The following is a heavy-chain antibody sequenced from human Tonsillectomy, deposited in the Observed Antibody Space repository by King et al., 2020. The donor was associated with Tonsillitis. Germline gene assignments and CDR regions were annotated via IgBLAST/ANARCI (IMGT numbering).Heavy chain of an antibody. CDR3: ARDPSSGLFFYY. D-gene: IGHD6-19*01. V-gene: IGHV3-30*03. CDR1: GFTFNNYD. Sequence: VQLVESGGGVVQPGRSLRLSCAASGFTFNNYDIHWVRQAPGKGLEWVAVISSDGSNKYYADSVKGRFTISRDNSKTTLSLQMNSLRAEDTAVYYCARDPSSGLFFYYWGQGTLVTVSS. CDR2: ISSDGSNK. J-gene: IGHJ4*02.